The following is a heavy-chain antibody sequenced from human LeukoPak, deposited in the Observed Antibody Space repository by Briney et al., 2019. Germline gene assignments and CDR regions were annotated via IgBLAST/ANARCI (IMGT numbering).Heavy chain of an antibody. J-gene: IGHJ4*02. Sequence: GGSLRLSCAASGFTFSSHWMHWVRHAPGKGLVWVSRINSDGSTTSYADSVKGRFTISRDNAKNTLYLQMNSLRAEDTAVYYCARVMYYYHSSGSIAVYYFDYWGQGTLVTVSS. CDR3: ARVMYYYHSSGSIAVYYFDY. CDR2: INSDGSTT. D-gene: IGHD3-22*01. CDR1: GFTFSSHW. V-gene: IGHV3-74*01.